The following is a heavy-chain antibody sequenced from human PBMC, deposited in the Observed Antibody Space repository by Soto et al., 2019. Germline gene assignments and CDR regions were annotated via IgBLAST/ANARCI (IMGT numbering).Heavy chain of an antibody. D-gene: IGHD2-15*01. Sequence: PGGSLRLSCAASGFTVSSNYMSWVRQAPGKGLEWVSVIYSGGSTYYADSVKGRFTISRHNSKNTLYLQMNSLRAEDTAVYYCARYQYCSGGSCYAYFDYWGQGTLVTVSS. CDR3: ARYQYCSGGSCYAYFDY. CDR1: GFTVSSNY. V-gene: IGHV3-53*04. CDR2: IYSGGST. J-gene: IGHJ4*02.